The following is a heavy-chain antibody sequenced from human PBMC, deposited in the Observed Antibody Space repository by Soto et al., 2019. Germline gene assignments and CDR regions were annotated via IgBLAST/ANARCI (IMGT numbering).Heavy chain of an antibody. CDR1: GFTFSSYA. D-gene: IGHD6-13*01. J-gene: IGHJ4*02. CDR3: ARRTSSWSFDY. V-gene: IGHV3-23*01. Sequence: GGSLRLSCAASGFTFSSYAMSWVRQAPGKGLEWVSSISGSGGSTYYADSVKGRFTFSRDNSKNTLSLQMNSLRAEDTAVYYCARRTSSWSFDYWGQGTLVTVSS. CDR2: ISGSGGST.